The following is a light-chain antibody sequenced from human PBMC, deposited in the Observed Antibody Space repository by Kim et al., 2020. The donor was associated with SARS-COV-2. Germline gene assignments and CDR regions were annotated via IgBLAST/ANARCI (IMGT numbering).Light chain of an antibody. CDR1: QGISNS. V-gene: IGKV1-NL1*01. Sequence: DIQMTQSPSSLSASVGDRVTITCRASQGISNSLVWYQQKPGKAPKLLVYAASRLESGVPSRFSGSGSGADYTLTISSLQPEDFATYYCQHYDSAPWYTFGQGTKLEI. CDR2: AAS. J-gene: IGKJ2*01. CDR3: QHYDSAPWYT.